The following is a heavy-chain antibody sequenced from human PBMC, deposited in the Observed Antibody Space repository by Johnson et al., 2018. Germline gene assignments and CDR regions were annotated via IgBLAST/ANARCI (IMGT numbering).Heavy chain of an antibody. Sequence: VQLQESGGGLVQPGGSLKLSCAASGFTFSGSAMHWVRQASGTGLEWIGRSRSKANSYATAYAASVKGRFTISRDDSKNTAYLQMNSLKTEDTAVYYCTSEGHWGQGTLVTVSS. CDR2: SRSKANSYAT. CDR1: GFTFSGSA. V-gene: IGHV3-73*02. J-gene: IGHJ1*01. CDR3: TSEGH.